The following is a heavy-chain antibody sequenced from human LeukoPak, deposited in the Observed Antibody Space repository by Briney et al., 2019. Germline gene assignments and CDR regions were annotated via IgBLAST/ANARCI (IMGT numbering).Heavy chain of an antibody. D-gene: IGHD6-13*01. CDR3: ARRRSSSWPPNTWGTDV. CDR2: IYPGDSDT. V-gene: IGHV5-51*01. Sequence: GESLKISCKGSGYSFTSYWIGWVRQMPGKGLEWMGIIYPGDSDTRYSPTFQGQVTISADKSISTAYLQWSSLKASDTAMYYCARRRSSSWPPNTWGTDVWGQGTTVTVSS. CDR1: GYSFTSYW. J-gene: IGHJ6*02.